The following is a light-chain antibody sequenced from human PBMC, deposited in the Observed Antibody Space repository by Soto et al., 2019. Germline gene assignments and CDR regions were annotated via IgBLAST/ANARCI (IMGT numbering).Light chain of an antibody. V-gene: IGKV3-11*01. Sequence: LSLSPGERATLSCRASQTVSSSLAWYQQKPGQAPRLLIYEVSNRATGIPARFSGSGSGADFTLTISSLEPGDFALYYCQQHINWPLTFGGGTKVDIK. J-gene: IGKJ4*01. CDR2: EVS. CDR1: QTVSSS. CDR3: QQHINWPLT.